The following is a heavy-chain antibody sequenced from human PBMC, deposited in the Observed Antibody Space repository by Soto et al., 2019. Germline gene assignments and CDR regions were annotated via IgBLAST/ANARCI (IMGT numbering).Heavy chain of an antibody. J-gene: IGHJ4*02. CDR3: ARDYHYYDSSGYLFDY. CDR1: GGSISSGGYY. CDR2: IYYSGST. Sequence: PSETLSLTCTVSGGSISSGGYYWSWIRQHPGKGLEWIGYIYYSGSTYYNPSLKSRVTISVDTSKNQFSLKLSSVTAADTAVYYCARDYHYYDSSGYLFDYCGQRTLVTVSS. D-gene: IGHD3-22*01. V-gene: IGHV4-31*03.